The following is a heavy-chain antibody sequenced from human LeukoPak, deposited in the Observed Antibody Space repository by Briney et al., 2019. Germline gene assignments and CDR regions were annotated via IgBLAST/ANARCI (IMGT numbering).Heavy chain of an antibody. V-gene: IGHV1-8*01. D-gene: IGHD3-3*01. CDR3: ATLGPAGFFFDY. CDR2: MNPNSGNT. Sequence: GASVKVSCKASGYTFSSNDINWVRQATGQGLEWMGWMNPNSGNTGYAQKFLGRVTITRDTSASTAYMELSSLRSEDTAVYYCATLGPAGFFFDYWGQGTLVTVSS. CDR1: GYTFSSND. J-gene: IGHJ4*02.